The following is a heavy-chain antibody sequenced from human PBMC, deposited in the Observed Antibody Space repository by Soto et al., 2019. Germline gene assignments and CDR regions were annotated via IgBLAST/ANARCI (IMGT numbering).Heavy chain of an antibody. CDR3: AIMIAVAGLGPFDY. D-gene: IGHD6-19*01. CDR1: GGSIRNNYVY. V-gene: IGHV4-39*01. Sequence: SETLSLTCAVSGGSIRNNYVYWGWIRQPPGKGLEWIGSIYYGGSTYYNPSLKSRVTISVDTSKNQFSLKLSSVTAADTAVYYCAIMIAVAGLGPFDYWGQGTLVTVSS. J-gene: IGHJ4*02. CDR2: IYYGGST.